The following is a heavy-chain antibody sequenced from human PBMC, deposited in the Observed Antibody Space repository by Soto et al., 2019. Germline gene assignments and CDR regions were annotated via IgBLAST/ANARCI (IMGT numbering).Heavy chain of an antibody. V-gene: IGHV1-69*02. J-gene: IGHJ4*01. D-gene: IGHD3-10*01. CDR3: ATSYGSGYRAFDY. CDR1: GDTFSFYS. CDR2: VNPILSMS. Sequence: SVKVSCKASGDTFSFYSINWVRQAPGLGLEWMGRVNPILSMSNYAQRFQGRVTMTADKSTSTAYMELSGRRSEDTAMYYCATSYGSGYRAFDYWG.